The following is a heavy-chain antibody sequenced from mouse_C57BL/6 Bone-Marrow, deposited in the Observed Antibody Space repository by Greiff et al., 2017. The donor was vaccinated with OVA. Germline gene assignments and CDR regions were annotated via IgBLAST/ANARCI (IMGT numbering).Heavy chain of an antibody. CDR2: IRLKSDNYAT. CDR1: GFTFSNYW. Sequence: EVKLEESGGGLVQPGGSMKLSCVASGFTFSNYWMNWVRQSPEQGLEWVAQIRLKSDNYATHYAESVKGRFTISRDDSKSSVYLQMNNLRAEDTGIYYCTLPGGCAYWGQGTLVTVSA. CDR3: TLPGGCAY. V-gene: IGHV6-3*01. J-gene: IGHJ3*01.